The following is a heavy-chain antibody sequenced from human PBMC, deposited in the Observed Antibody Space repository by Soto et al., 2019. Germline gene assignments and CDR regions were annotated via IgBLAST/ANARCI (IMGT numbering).Heavy chain of an antibody. V-gene: IGHV3-7*01. CDR1: GFTFSSYW. D-gene: IGHD5-18*01. J-gene: IGHJ6*02. CDR3: ARENTAMVPYSSLEWSHGGMDV. Sequence: LRLSCAASGFTFSSYWMSWVRQAPGKGLEWVANIKQDGSEKYYVDSVKGRFTISRDNAKNSLYLQMNSLRAEDTAVYYCARENTAMVPYSSLEWSHGGMDVWGQGTTVTV. CDR2: IKQDGSEK.